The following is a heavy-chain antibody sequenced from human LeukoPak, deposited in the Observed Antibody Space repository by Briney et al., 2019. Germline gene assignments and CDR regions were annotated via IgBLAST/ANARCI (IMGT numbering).Heavy chain of an antibody. Sequence: SETLSLTCTVSGGSISSGSYYWSWIRQPAGKGLEWIGRIYTSGSTNYNPSLKSRVTISVDTSKNQFSLKLSSVTAADTAVYYCARELYGGKSDYWGQGTLVTVSS. CDR2: IYTSGST. CDR3: ARELYGGKSDY. D-gene: IGHD4-23*01. V-gene: IGHV4-61*02. CDR1: GGSISSGSYY. J-gene: IGHJ4*02.